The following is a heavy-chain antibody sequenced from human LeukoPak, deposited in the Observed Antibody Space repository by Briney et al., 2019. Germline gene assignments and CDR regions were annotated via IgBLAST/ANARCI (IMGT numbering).Heavy chain of an antibody. D-gene: IGHD1-1*01. V-gene: IGHV4-4*02. CDR2: FSHRGIT. CDR1: GASISRGSW. J-gene: IGHJ4*02. CDR3: ARNGGHNQEH. Sequence: PSETLSLTCAVSGASISRGSWWSLVRQPPGKGLEWIGEFSHRGITNFNLSLKSRVTISVDKSRNQSSLNLISGTAADTAVYFCARNGGHNQEHWGQGTLVTVSS.